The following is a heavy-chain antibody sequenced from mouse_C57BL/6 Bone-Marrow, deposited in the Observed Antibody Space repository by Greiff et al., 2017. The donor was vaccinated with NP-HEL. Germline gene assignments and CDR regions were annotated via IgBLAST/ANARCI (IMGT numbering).Heavy chain of an antibody. V-gene: IGHV1-64*01. Sequence: QVHVKQPGAELVKPGASVKLSCKASGYTFTSYWMHWVKQRPGQGLEWIGMIHPNRGSTNYNEKFKSKATLTVDKSSSTAYMQLSSLTSEDSAVYYCASPDGYYPYWYFDVWGTGTTVTVSS. D-gene: IGHD2-3*01. CDR1: GYTFTSYW. CDR2: IHPNRGST. CDR3: ASPDGYYPYWYFDV. J-gene: IGHJ1*03.